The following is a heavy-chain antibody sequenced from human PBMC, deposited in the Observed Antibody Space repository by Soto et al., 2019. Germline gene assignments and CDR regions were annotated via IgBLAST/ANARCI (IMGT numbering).Heavy chain of an antibody. CDR3: ARDRRRTFIAAAGMYYYYGMDV. CDR1: GFTFSSYS. J-gene: IGHJ6*02. CDR2: ISSSSSYI. D-gene: IGHD6-13*01. Sequence: AGGSLRLSCAASGFTFSSYSMNWVRQAPGKGLEWVSSISSSSSYIYYADSVKGRFTISRDNAKNSLYLQMNSLRAEDTAVYYCARDRRRTFIAAAGMYYYYGMDVWGQGTTVTVSS. V-gene: IGHV3-21*01.